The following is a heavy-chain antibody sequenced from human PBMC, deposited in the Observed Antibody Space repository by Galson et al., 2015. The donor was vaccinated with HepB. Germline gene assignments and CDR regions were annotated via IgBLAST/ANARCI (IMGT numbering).Heavy chain of an antibody. CDR3: ARDYASSWYFNHYYGMDV. CDR1: GFIFSTYA. CDR2: ISGSGANT. Sequence: SLRLSCAASGFIFSTYAMSWVRQTPGKGLEWVSAISGSGANTYYADSVKGRFTTPRDNSKKPLYLQMNSLRAEDTAVYYCARDYASSWYFNHYYGMDVWGQGTTVTVSS. V-gene: IGHV3-23*01. D-gene: IGHD6-13*01. J-gene: IGHJ6*02.